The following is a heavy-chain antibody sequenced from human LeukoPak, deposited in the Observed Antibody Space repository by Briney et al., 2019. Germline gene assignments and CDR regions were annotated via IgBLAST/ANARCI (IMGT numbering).Heavy chain of an antibody. J-gene: IGHJ1*01. CDR1: GDSISSRSYY. CDR2: INHSGST. CDR3: ARGGYCSGGSCDETYFQH. D-gene: IGHD2-15*01. V-gene: IGHV4-39*07. Sequence: ASETLSLTCTVSGDSISSRSYYWGWIRQPPGKGLEWIGEINHSGSTNYNPSLKSRVTISVDTSKNQFSLKLSSVTAAVTAVYYCARGGYCSGGSCDETYFQHWGQGTLVTVSS.